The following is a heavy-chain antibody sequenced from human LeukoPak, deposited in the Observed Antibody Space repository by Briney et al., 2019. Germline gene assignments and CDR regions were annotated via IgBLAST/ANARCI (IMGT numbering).Heavy chain of an antibody. D-gene: IGHD6-19*01. CDR2: IYFSGST. V-gene: IGHV4-39*01. CDR3: ARHRVAVAGPLGWFDP. CDR1: GGSISSGDYY. J-gene: IGHJ5*02. Sequence: SQTLSLTCTVSGGSISSGDYYWGWIRQPPGKGLEWIGSIYFSGSTYYNPSLKSRVTISVDTSKNQFSLKLSSVTAADTAVYYCARHRVAVAGPLGWFDPWGQGTLVTVSS.